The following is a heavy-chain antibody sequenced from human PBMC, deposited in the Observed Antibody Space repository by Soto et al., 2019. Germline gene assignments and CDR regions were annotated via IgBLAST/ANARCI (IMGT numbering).Heavy chain of an antibody. Sequence: QLQLQESGPGLVKPSETLSLTCTVSGGSISSSSYYWGWIRQPPGKGLEWIGSIYYSGSNYYNPSLTSRVTISVDTSKNQFSLKLSSVTAADTAVYYCARHVRFLEWLLTNWFDPWGQGTLVTVSS. J-gene: IGHJ5*02. CDR2: IYYSGSN. CDR3: ARHVRFLEWLLTNWFDP. CDR1: GGSISSSSYY. V-gene: IGHV4-39*01. D-gene: IGHD3-3*01.